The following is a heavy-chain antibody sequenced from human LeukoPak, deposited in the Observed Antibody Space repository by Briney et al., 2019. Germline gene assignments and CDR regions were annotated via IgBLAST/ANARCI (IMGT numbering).Heavy chain of an antibody. CDR1: GFTFKSYD. J-gene: IGHJ4*02. V-gene: IGHV3-13*01. Sequence: EGSLRLSCAASGFTFKSYDMHWVRQAAGEGLEWVSAIGTAGDTYYPGSVKGRFTISRDNSKNTLYLQMNSLRAEDTAVYYCAKDEGKIEFDYWGQGTLVTVSS. CDR2: IGTAGDT. CDR3: AKDEGKIEFDY.